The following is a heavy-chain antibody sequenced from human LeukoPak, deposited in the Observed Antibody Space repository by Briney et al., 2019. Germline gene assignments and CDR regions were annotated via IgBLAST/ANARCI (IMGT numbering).Heavy chain of an antibody. V-gene: IGHV3-74*01. D-gene: IGHD1-26*01. CDR2: INSDGSST. J-gene: IGHJ3*02. CDR1: GFTFSSYW. CDR3: AREWELIGNAFDI. Sequence: QSGGSLRLSCAASGFTFSSYWMHWVRQAPGKGLVWVSRINSDGSSTSYADSVKGRFTISRDNAKNTLYLQMNSLRADDTAVYYCAREWELIGNAFDIWGQGTMVTVSS.